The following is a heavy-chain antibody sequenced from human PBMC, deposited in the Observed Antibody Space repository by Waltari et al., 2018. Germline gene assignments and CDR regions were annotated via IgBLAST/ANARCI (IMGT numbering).Heavy chain of an antibody. J-gene: IGHJ4*02. CDR2: ISSNGDTT. V-gene: IGHV3-23*01. CDR3: VKSEISGWYVMDS. D-gene: IGHD6-19*01. Sequence: QLLESGGGLAQPGGALRLSCAASGLVFNIYAMSWVRQSPGKGLELVSGISSNGDTTYYADSVKGRFTISRDNSKNSLFLEMNNLRGDDTAIYYCVKSEISGWYVMDSWGQGTLVSVSS. CDR1: GLVFNIYA.